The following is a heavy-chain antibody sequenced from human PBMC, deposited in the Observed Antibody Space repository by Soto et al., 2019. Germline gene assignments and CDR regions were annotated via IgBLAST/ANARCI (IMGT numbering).Heavy chain of an antibody. J-gene: IGHJ5*02. CDR2: IIPIFGTA. CDR3: ARGQKQLVLLSWFDP. D-gene: IGHD6-13*01. Sequence: SVKVSCKASGGTFSSYAISWVRQAPGQGLEWMGGIIPIFGTANYAQKFQGRVTITADKSTSTAYMELSSLRSEDTAVYYCARGQKQLVLLSWFDPWGQGTLVTVSS. V-gene: IGHV1-69*06. CDR1: GGTFSSYA.